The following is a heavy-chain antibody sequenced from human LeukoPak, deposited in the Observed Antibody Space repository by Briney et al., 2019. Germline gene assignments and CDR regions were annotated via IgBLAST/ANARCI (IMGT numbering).Heavy chain of an antibody. D-gene: IGHD6-13*01. CDR3: ASAPGAAAGTGAFDI. V-gene: IGHV4-38-2*01. CDR2: IYHSGST. J-gene: IGHJ3*02. CDR1: GYFISSGYY. Sequence: SETLSLTCAVSGYFISSGYYWGWIRQPPGKGLEWIGSIYHSGSTYYNPSLKSRVTISVATSKNQFSLKLSSVTAADTAVYYCASAPGAAAGTGAFDIWGQGTMVTVSS.